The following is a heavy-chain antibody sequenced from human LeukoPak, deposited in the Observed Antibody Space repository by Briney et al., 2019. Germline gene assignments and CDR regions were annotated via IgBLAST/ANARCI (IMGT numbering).Heavy chain of an antibody. V-gene: IGHV3-7*03. CDR2: IKEDGSQK. CDR3: AGDRGYLQFDY. J-gene: IGHJ4*02. CDR1: GFTFSSRW. Sequence: GGSLRLSCSASGFTFSSRWMSWVRQAPGKGLEWVANIKEDGSQKYYADSVKGRFTISRDNAKNSLYLQLNSLRAEDTAMYYCAGDRGYLQFDYWGQGTLVTVPS. D-gene: IGHD3-10*01.